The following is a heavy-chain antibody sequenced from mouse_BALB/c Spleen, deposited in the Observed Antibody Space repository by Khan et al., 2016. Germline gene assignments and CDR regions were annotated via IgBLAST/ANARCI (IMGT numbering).Heavy chain of an antibody. V-gene: IGHV9-1*02. CDR2: IKTYTGEP. Sequence: QIQLVQSGPELKKPGETVKISCKASGYTFTNYGMNWVKQAPGKGLQWMGWIKTYTGEPTYADDFKGRFAVSLETSANTAYLQINNRKNCNMATYFCARFRYANYWGQCTTLTVSS. CDR3: ARFRYANY. J-gene: IGHJ2*01. D-gene: IGHD1-1*01. CDR1: GYTFTNYG.